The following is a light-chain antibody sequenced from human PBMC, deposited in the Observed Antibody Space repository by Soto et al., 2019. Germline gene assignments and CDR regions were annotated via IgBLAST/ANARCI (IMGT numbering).Light chain of an antibody. CDR1: QGINNY. CDR3: QKYDSAPLT. CDR2: AAS. J-gene: IGKJ4*01. Sequence: DIQMTKSPSSLSASVEDSVTITCRASQGINNYLAWYQNKSGKVPKLLIYAASTLQSGVPSRFIGRGSGTDFTLTINSLQPEDVATYYCQKYDSAPLTFGGGTKVEIK. V-gene: IGKV1-27*01.